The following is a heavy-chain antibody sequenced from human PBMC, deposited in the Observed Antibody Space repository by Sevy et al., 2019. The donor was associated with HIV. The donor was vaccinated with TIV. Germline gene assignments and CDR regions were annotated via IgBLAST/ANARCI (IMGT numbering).Heavy chain of an antibody. D-gene: IGHD3-10*01. CDR2: ISGGGGST. V-gene: IGHV3-23*01. J-gene: IGHJ4*02. CDR3: AKDPVVRGVIYLLDY. CDR1: GFTFSSYA. Sequence: GGSLRLSCAASGFTFSSYAMSWVRQAPGKGLEWVSAISGGGGSTYYADSVKGRFTISRDNSKNTLYLQMNSLRAEDTAVYYCAKDPVVRGVIYLLDYWGQGTLVTVSS.